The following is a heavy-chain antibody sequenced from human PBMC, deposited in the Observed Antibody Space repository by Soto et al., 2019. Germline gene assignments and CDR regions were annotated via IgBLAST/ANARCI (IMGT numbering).Heavy chain of an antibody. CDR1: GFTFDDTW. J-gene: IGHJ6*02. D-gene: IGHD2-2*01. CDR3: ARGYCSSTRCPYAMDV. Sequence: GGSLRLSCAASGFTFDDTWMSWVRQAPGKGLEWVGRIKSKKDGETTDYAAPVQDRFIISRDDSKNTLYLQMNSLRVEDTAVYYCARGYCSSTRCPYAMDVWGRGTTVTVSS. V-gene: IGHV3-15*01. CDR2: IKSKKDGETT.